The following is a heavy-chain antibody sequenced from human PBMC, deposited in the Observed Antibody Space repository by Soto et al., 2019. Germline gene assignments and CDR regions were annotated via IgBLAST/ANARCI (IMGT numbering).Heavy chain of an antibody. J-gene: IGHJ5*02. CDR3: ARDLSIAAVDGWFDP. D-gene: IGHD6-13*01. CDR1: GYTFTSYG. V-gene: IGHV1-18*01. Sequence: QVQLVQSGAEVKKPGASVKVSCKASGYTFTSYGISWVRQAPGQGLEWMGWISAYNGNTNYAQKLQGRVTMTTDTSTSAAYMELRSLRSDDRAVYYCARDLSIAAVDGWFDPWGLGTLVTVSS. CDR2: ISAYNGNT.